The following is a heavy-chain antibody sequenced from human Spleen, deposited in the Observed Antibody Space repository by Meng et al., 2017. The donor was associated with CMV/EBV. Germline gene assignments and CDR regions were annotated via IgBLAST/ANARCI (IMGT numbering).Heavy chain of an antibody. D-gene: IGHD2-21*01. Sequence: QVQLVQSGAEVKKPGASVKVSCKASGNTFTDYHMHWVRQAPGQGLEWMGRINPISGVTNYAQNFQGRVTMTRDTSISTAYMELTRLRSDDTAMYYCAREGDFTGPSGYWGQGTLVTVSS. CDR3: AREGDFTGPSGY. CDR2: INPISGVT. CDR1: GNTFTDYH. V-gene: IGHV1-2*06. J-gene: IGHJ4*02.